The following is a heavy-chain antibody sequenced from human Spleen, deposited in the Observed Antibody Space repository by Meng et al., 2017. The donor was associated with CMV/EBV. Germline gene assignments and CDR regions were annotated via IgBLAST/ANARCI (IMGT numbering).Heavy chain of an antibody. V-gene: IGHV3-7*01. CDR1: GFAFGTSW. D-gene: IGHD4-23*01. Sequence: ETLSLTCAASGFAFGTSWMSWVRQAPGKGLECVGNIKPDGSETYYVDSVKGRFTISRDNTKNSLYLQMNSLRAEDTAVYYCAAGNHFDHWGQGSPVTVSS. J-gene: IGHJ4*02. CDR2: IKPDGSET. CDR3: AAGNHFDH.